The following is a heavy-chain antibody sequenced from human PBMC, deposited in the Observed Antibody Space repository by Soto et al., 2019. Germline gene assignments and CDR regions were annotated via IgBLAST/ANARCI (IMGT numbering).Heavy chain of an antibody. Sequence: SETLSLTCTVSGGSISSGGYYWGWIRQHPGKGLEWIGYIYYSGSTYYNPSLKSRVTISVDTSKNQFSLKLSSVTAADTAVYYCARSMDTAMVTTDNWGQGTLVTVSS. J-gene: IGHJ4*02. D-gene: IGHD5-18*01. V-gene: IGHV4-31*03. CDR1: GGSISSGGYY. CDR3: ARSMDTAMVTTDN. CDR2: IYYSGST.